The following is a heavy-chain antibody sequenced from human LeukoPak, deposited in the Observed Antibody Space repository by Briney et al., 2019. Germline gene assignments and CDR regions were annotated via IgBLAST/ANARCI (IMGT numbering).Heavy chain of an antibody. CDR3: AADDPINRS. Sequence: GGSLRLSCAASGFTFSNAWMSWVRQAPGKGLEWVGRIKSKTNGGTTDYAAPVKGRFIISRDDSTDTLFVQMNSLKTEDTAIYYCAADDPINRSWGQGTLVIVSS. J-gene: IGHJ4*02. V-gene: IGHV3-15*01. CDR1: GFTFSNAW. CDR2: IKSKTNGGTT.